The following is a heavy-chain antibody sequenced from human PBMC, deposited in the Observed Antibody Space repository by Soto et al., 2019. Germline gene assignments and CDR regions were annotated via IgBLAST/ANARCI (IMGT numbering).Heavy chain of an antibody. CDR2: VFHTGDT. D-gene: IGHD7-27*01. Sequence: QVQMQESGPGLVKPSGTLSLTCAVSGDSISSSVWWPWVRQPPGKGLEWIGEVFHTGDTYFNPSLRSRVAMSVDKSTNEFSLKVSSVTAADPAIYYGARKAWVRFDYWGQGALVTVSS. J-gene: IGHJ4*02. CDR1: GDSISSSVW. CDR3: ARKAWVRFDY. V-gene: IGHV4-4*02.